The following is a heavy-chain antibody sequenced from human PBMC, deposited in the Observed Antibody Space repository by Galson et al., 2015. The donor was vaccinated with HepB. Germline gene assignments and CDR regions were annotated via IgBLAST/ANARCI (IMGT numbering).Heavy chain of an antibody. CDR3: ARGNYYYYMDV. J-gene: IGHJ6*03. Sequence: SCKASGGTFRSYAISWVRQAPAQGLQWMGGVIPIFGTTNYSRQFQGRVTITADESTSTVYMELSSLRSEDTAVYYCARGNYYYYMDVWGKGTTVTVSS. CDR1: GGTFRSYA. V-gene: IGHV1-69*01. CDR2: VIPIFGTT.